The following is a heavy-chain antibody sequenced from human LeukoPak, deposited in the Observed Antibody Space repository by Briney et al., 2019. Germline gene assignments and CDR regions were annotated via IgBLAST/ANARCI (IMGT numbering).Heavy chain of an antibody. D-gene: IGHD5-12*01. CDR2: ISAYNGNT. J-gene: IGHJ4*02. V-gene: IGHV1-18*01. CDR1: GYTFTSYG. Sequence: ASVKVSCKASGYTFTSYGISWVRQAPGQGLEWMGWISAYNGNTNYAQKLQGRVTMTTDTSTSTAYMELRSLRSEDTAVYYCASPRELGRVAQFDYWGQGTLVTVSS. CDR3: ASPRELGRVAQFDY.